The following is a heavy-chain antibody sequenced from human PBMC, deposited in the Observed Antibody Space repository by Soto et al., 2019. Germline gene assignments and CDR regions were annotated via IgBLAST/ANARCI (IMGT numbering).Heavy chain of an antibody. CDR2: ISGSGGGT. J-gene: IGHJ4*02. V-gene: IGHV3-23*01. CDR3: AKVAYCRGGSCRYFDS. D-gene: IGHD2-15*01. Sequence: GGSLRLSCAASGFTFSSYDMNWVRQAPGKGLEWVSGISGSGGGTYYADSVKDRLTISRDNSKSTLYLHVSGLRTEDTALYYCAKVAYCRGGSCRYFDSWGQGTLVTVSS. CDR1: GFTFSSYD.